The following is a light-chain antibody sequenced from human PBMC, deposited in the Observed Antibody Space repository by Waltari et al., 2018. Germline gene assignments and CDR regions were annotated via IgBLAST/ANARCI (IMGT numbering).Light chain of an antibody. CDR2: EVT. CDR3: SSYTSSTYPVV. J-gene: IGLJ2*01. V-gene: IGLV2-14*01. Sequence: QSALPQPASVSGSPGQSVTTSCTGTSSDVGGYNYVSWYQQHPGNAPKFMIYEVTHRPSGVSNRFSGSKSGNTASLTISGLQAEDEADYYCSSYTSSTYPVVFGGGTKLTVL. CDR1: SSDVGGYNY.